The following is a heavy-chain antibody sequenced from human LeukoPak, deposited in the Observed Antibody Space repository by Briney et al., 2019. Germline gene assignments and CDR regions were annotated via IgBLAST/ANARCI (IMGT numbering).Heavy chain of an antibody. D-gene: IGHD6-13*01. Sequence: ASVKVSCKASGYIFSDYYMHWVRQAPGQWLEWLGWTNPKSGAADYAQQFRGRVTMTRDTSINTDYMEMKRVTSDDTAVYYCARGAEAETSPLDFWGQGTLVIVS. CDR1: GYIFSDYY. J-gene: IGHJ4*02. CDR2: TNPKSGAA. CDR3: ARGAEAETSPLDF. V-gene: IGHV1-2*02.